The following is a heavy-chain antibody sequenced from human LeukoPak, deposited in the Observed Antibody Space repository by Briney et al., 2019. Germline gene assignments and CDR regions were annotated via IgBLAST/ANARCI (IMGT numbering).Heavy chain of an antibody. V-gene: IGHV4-39*01. CDR1: GGSISSSTNY. CDR2: IYYSGTT. J-gene: IGHJ5*02. CDR3: ARQWRELLGCWFDP. D-gene: IGHD1-26*01. Sequence: SETLSLTCTVSGGSISSSTNYWGWIRLPPGKGLEWIGSIYYSGTTYFNPSLKSRVTISVDTSKNQFSLKLSSVTAADTAVYYCARQWRELLGCWFDPWGQGTLVTVSS.